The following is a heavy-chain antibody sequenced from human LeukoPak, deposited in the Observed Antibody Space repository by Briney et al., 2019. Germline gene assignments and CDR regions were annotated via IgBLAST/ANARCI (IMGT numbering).Heavy chain of an antibody. CDR2: ISGSGSST. J-gene: IGHJ4*02. Sequence: GGSLRLSXAASGFTFSSYAMSWVRQAPGKGLEWLSSISGSGSSTYYADSVKGRLTISRDNSKNTLYVQMNSLRAEDTAVYSCAKGLQWELPFDYWGQGTLVTVSS. D-gene: IGHD1-26*01. CDR3: AKGLQWELPFDY. V-gene: IGHV3-23*01. CDR1: GFTFSSYA.